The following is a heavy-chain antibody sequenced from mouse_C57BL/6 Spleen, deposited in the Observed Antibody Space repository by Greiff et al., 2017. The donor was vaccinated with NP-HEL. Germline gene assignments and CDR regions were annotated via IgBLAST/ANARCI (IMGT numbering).Heavy chain of an antibody. D-gene: IGHD4-1*01. V-gene: IGHV5-6*01. CDR2: ISGGGSYT. CDR1: GFPFRSSG. Sequence: EVKLVESGGDLVKPGGSLTLSCAASGFPFRSSGMSWVRPTPDTRLEWVATISGGGSYTYYPDSVKGRFTISRDNAKTTLYLHMSSLESGDTAMYYCARHAWDVFAYRGQGTLVTVSA. J-gene: IGHJ3*01. CDR3: ARHAWDVFAY.